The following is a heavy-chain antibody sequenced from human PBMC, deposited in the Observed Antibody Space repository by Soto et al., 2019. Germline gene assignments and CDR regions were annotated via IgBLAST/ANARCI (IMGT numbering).Heavy chain of an antibody. D-gene: IGHD2-2*01. CDR1: GGTFSSYT. J-gene: IGHJ1*01. CDR2: IIPILGIA. V-gene: IGHV1-69*02. CDR3: ARADLPTRAEHAEYFQH. Sequence: QVQLVQSGAEVKKPGSSVKVSCKASGGTFSSYTISWVRQAPGQGLEWMGRIIPILGIANYAQKFQGRVTITAXXSXSXXYMELSSLRSEDTAVYYCARADLPTRAEHAEYFQHWGRGTLVTVSS.